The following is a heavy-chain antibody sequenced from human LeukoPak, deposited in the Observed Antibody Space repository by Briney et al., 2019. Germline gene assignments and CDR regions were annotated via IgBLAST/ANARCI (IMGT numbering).Heavy chain of an antibody. CDR2: MNPNSGNT. D-gene: IGHD3-10*01. CDR1: GYTFTGYD. CDR3: ARVTYYYGSGSSAMGDY. Sequence: ASVKVSCKASGYTFTGYDINWVRQATGQGLEWMRWMNPNSGNTGYAQKFQGRVTMTRNTSISTAYMELSSLRSEDTAVYYCARVTYYYGSGSSAMGDYWGQGTLVTVSS. J-gene: IGHJ4*02. V-gene: IGHV1-8*01.